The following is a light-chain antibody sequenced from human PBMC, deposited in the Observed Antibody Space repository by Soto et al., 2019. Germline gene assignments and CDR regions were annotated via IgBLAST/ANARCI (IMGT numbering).Light chain of an antibody. Sequence: QSALTQPASVSGSPGQSITISCTGTSSDVGGYNYVSWYQQHPGKAPKLMIYGVTNRPSGVSTRFSGSKSGNTASLTISGLQAEEEADYHCSSYTSASTLLYLFGTGTKLTVL. V-gene: IGLV2-14*01. CDR2: GVT. CDR3: SSYTSASTLLYL. CDR1: SSDVGGYNY. J-gene: IGLJ1*01.